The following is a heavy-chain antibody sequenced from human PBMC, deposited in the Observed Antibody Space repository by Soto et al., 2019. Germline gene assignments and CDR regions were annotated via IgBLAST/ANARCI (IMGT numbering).Heavy chain of an antibody. CDR1: GFTFSSYA. CDR2: ISPNGGTA. J-gene: IGHJ4*02. Sequence: GGSLRLSCSASGFTFSSYAMHWVRQAPGKGLEYVSAISPNGGTALYADSVKGRFTISRDNSKNTLYLQMSSLRAEDVAVYYCVKAPPNSYYEYWGQGTLVTVSS. V-gene: IGHV3-64D*06. CDR3: VKAPPNSYYEY.